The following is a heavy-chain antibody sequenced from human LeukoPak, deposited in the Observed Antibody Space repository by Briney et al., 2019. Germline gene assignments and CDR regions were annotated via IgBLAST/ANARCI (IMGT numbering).Heavy chain of an antibody. CDR2: IYSGGST. Sequence: GGSLRLSCAASGLTVSSNFMSWVRQAPGKGLEWVSVIYSGGSTYYVDSVKGRFTISRDNSKNTLYLQMNSLRVEDTAVYYCALGLVTDYWGQGTLVTVSS. CDR3: ALGLVTDY. CDR1: GLTVSSNF. D-gene: IGHD3-9*01. V-gene: IGHV3-66*01. J-gene: IGHJ4*02.